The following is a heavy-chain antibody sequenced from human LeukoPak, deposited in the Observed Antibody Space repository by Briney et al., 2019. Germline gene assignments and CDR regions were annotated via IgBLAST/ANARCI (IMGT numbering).Heavy chain of an antibody. CDR1: GFTFSTYS. Sequence: GGSLRLSCAASGFTFSTYSINWVRQAPGKGLEWVSSITTSGSKSYADSVKGRFTISRDNAKNTLYLQMNSLRAEDTAVYYCAPEGFDYWGQGTLVTVSS. J-gene: IGHJ4*02. V-gene: IGHV3-69-1*01. D-gene: IGHD1-14*01. CDR2: ITTSGSK. CDR3: APEGFDY.